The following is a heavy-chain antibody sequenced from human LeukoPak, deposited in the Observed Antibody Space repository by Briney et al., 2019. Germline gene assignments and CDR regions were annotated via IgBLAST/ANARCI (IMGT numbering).Heavy chain of an antibody. V-gene: IGHV3-7*01. D-gene: IGHD3-3*01. Sequence: PGGSLRLSCAASGFTFSSYWMSWVRQAPGKGLEWVANIKQDGSEKYYVDSVKGRFTISRDNAKNSLYLQMNSLRAEDTAVYYCARAPDFGVARVAFDIWGQGTMVTVSS. CDR1: GFTFSSYW. CDR3: ARAPDFGVARVAFDI. J-gene: IGHJ3*02. CDR2: IKQDGSEK.